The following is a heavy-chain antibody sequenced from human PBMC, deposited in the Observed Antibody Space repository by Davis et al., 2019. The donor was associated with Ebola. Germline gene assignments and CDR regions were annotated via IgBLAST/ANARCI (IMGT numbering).Heavy chain of an antibody. D-gene: IGHD1-1*01. CDR3: STTERDIDY. CDR2: IRSKANSYAT. Sequence: GESLKISCEASGFTFSGSAMHWVRQASGKGLEWVGRIRSKANSYATAYAASVKGRFTISRDDSKNTAYLQMNSLKTEDTAVYYCSTTERDIDYWGQGTLVTVSS. CDR1: GFTFSGSA. J-gene: IGHJ4*02. V-gene: IGHV3-73*01.